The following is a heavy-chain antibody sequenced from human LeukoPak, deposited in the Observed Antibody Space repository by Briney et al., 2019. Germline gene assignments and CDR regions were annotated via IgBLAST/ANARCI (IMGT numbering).Heavy chain of an antibody. J-gene: IGHJ4*02. CDR1: GGSFSGYY. V-gene: IGHV4-34*01. CDR2: INHSGST. CDR3: ARYDSSGHFDY. D-gene: IGHD3-22*01. Sequence: PSETLSLTCTVSGGSFSGYYWSWIRQPPGKGLEWIGEINHSGSTNYNPSLKSRVTISVDTSKNQFSLKLSSVTAADTAVYYCARYDSSGHFDYWGQGTLVTVSS.